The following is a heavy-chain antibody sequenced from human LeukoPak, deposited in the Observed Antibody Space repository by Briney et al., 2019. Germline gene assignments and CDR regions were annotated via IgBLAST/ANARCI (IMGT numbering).Heavy chain of an antibody. D-gene: IGHD2-2*01. CDR2: ISGSGGST. J-gene: IGHJ4*02. CDR3: AERRLVVPAAKAFDY. CDR1: GFTFSSYA. V-gene: IGHV3-23*01. Sequence: GGSLRLSCAASGFTFSSYAMSWVRQAPGKGLEWVSAISGSGGSTYYADSVKGRFTISRDNSKNTLYLQMNSLRAEDTAVYYCAERRLVVPAAKAFDYWGQGTLVTVSS.